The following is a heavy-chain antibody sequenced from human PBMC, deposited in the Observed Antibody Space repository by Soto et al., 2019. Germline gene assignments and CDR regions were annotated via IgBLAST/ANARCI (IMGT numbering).Heavy chain of an antibody. J-gene: IGHJ4*02. V-gene: IGHV1-69*13. CDR3: ARDGDTALGGQGIFDY. D-gene: IGHD5-18*01. CDR2: IIPIFGTA. CDR1: GGTFSSYA. Sequence: ASVKVSCKASGGTFSSYAISWVRQAPGQGLEWMGGIIPIFGTANYAQKFQGRVTITADESTSTAYMELSSLRSEDTAVYYCARDGDTALGGQGIFDYWGQGTLVTVSS.